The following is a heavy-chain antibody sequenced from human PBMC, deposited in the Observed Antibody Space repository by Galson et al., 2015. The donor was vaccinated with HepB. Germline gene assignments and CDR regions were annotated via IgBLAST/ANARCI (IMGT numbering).Heavy chain of an antibody. CDR1: GGTFSSYT. CDR3: ARIVTGYCSSTSCYDYYGMDV. V-gene: IGHV1-69*02. J-gene: IGHJ6*02. D-gene: IGHD2-2*01. CDR2: IIPILGIA. Sequence: SVKVSCKSSGGTFSSYTISWVRQAPGQGLEWMGRIIPILGIANYAQKFQGRVTITADKSTSTAYMELSSLRSEDTAVDYCARIVTGYCSSTSCYDYYGMDVWGQGTTVTVSS.